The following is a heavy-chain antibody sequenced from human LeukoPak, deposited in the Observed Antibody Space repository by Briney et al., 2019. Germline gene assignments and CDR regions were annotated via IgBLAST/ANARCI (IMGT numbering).Heavy chain of an antibody. J-gene: IGHJ4*02. Sequence: GGSLRLSCAASRFTFSSYAMSWVRQAPGKGLEWVSTISGNGDSTYSADSVKGRFTISRDYSKNTLFLQMNSLRAEDTAVYYCARGQYYYGSASPDYWGQGTLVTVSS. CDR2: ISGNGDST. V-gene: IGHV3-23*01. CDR3: ARGQYYYGSASPDY. D-gene: IGHD3-10*01. CDR1: RFTFSSYA.